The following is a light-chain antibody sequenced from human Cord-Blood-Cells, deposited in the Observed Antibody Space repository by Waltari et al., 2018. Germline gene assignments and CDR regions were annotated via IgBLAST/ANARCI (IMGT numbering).Light chain of an antibody. CDR3: MQALQTPWT. J-gene: IGKJ1*01. Sequence: DIVMTRSPLSLPVTPGEPASISCRSSQSLLHSNGYNYLDWYLQKPGQSPQLLIYLGSNWASGVPDRFSGSGSGTDFTLKISRVEAEDVGVYYCMQALQTPWTFGQGTKVEIK. CDR1: QSLLHSNGYNY. V-gene: IGKV2-28*01. CDR2: LGS.